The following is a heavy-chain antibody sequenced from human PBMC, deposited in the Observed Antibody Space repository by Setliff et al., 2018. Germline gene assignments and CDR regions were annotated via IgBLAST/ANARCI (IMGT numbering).Heavy chain of an antibody. CDR1: GSTFGYFA. Sequence: PRGSLRLSWAASGSTFGYFAMTWVRQAPGKGLEWVSGIGGRGISTYYADSVKGRFIISRDNSKNTLYLQMNSLRAEDTAVYYCAKDRGLDYGNYASSYFQHWGQGSRVTVSS. V-gene: IGHV3-23*01. CDR3: AKDRGLDYGNYASSYFQH. CDR2: IGGRGIST. J-gene: IGHJ1*01. D-gene: IGHD4-17*01.